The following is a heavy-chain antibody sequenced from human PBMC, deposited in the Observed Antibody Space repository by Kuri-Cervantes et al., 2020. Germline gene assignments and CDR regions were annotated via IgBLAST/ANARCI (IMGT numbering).Heavy chain of an antibody. CDR1: GFTVGSNY. J-gene: IGHJ4*02. CDR2: IYSGGST. Sequence: GESLKISCAASGFTVGSNYMSWVRQAPGKGLEWVSVIYSGGSTYYADSVKGRFTISRDNSKNTLYLQMNSLRAEDTAVYYCARIVVVPAANHYYFDYWGQGTLVTVSS. D-gene: IGHD2-2*01. V-gene: IGHV3-53*01. CDR3: ARIVVVPAANHYYFDY.